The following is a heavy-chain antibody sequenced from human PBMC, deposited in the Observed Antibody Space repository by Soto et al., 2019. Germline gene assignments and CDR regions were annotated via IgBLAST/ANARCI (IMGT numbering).Heavy chain of an antibody. CDR1: GFTFSSYA. J-gene: IGHJ6*02. V-gene: IGHV3-30-3*01. CDR3: ARDSAVVRGAGNYYYYGMDV. Sequence: QVQLVESGGGVVQPGRSLRLSCAASGFTFSSYAMHWVRQAPGKGLEWVAVISYDGSNKYYADSVKGRFTISRDNSKNTLYLQMNSLRAEDTAVYYCARDSAVVRGAGNYYYYGMDVWGQGTTVTVSS. CDR2: ISYDGSNK. D-gene: IGHD3-10*01.